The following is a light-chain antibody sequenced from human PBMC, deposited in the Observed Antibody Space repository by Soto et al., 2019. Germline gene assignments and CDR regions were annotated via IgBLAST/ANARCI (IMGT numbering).Light chain of an antibody. J-gene: IGKJ1*01. CDR1: QSVSSY. V-gene: IGKV3-15*01. CDR2: GAS. Sequence: EIVLTQSPGTLSLSPGERATLSCRASQSVSSYLAWYQQKPGQAPRLLIYGASTRATGIPARFSGSGSGTEFTLTISSLQSEDFAVYYCQQYNNWPRWTFGQGTKVDI. CDR3: QQYNNWPRWT.